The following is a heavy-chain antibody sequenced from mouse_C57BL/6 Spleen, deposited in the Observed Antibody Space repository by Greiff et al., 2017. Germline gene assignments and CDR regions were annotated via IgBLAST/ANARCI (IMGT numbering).Heavy chain of an antibody. Sequence: VHLVESDAELVKPGASVKISCKVSGYTFTDHTIHWMKQRPEQGLEWIGYIYPRDGSTKYNEKFKGKATLTADKSSSTAYMQLNSLTSEDSAVYFCARERWLLPGVWDYRGQGTSVTVSS. CDR2: IYPRDGST. CDR3: ARERWLLPGVWDY. V-gene: IGHV1-78*01. D-gene: IGHD2-3*01. CDR1: GYTFTDHT. J-gene: IGHJ4*01.